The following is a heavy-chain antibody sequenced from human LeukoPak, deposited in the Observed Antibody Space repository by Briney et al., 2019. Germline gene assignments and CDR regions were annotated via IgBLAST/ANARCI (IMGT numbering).Heavy chain of an antibody. D-gene: IGHD1-26*01. Sequence: GGSLRLSCAASGFTFSSYGTHWVRQAPGKGLEWVAVIWYDGSNKYYADSVKGRFTISRDNSKNTLYLQMNSLRAEDTAVYYCARGREWELPTPLKDFDYWGQGTLVTVSS. J-gene: IGHJ4*02. CDR1: GFTFSSYG. V-gene: IGHV3-33*01. CDR2: IWYDGSNK. CDR3: ARGREWELPTPLKDFDY.